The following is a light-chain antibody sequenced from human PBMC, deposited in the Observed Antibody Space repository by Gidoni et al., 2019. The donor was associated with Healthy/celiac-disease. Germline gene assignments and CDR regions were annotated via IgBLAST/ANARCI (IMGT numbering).Light chain of an antibody. CDR2: QDS. Sequence: SSELSQPPSVSASPGQTASITCSGDKLGDKYACWYQQKPGQSPVLVIYQDSKRPSGIPERFSGSNSGNTATLTISGTQAMDEADYYCQAWDSSNGVFGGGTKLTVL. CDR1: KLGDKY. CDR3: QAWDSSNGV. V-gene: IGLV3-1*01. J-gene: IGLJ3*02.